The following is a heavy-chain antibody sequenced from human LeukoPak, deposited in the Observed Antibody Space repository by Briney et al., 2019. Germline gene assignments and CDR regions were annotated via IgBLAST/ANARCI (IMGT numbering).Heavy chain of an antibody. Sequence: GESLKISCEGAGYSCNNDWIGWVRQMPGKGLEWVVSIYPGDSETTYSPSFQGQVIISADKSISTAYLQWYSLKASDTAMYYCARQVEYTSSWYKYIWFDPWGQGTLVTVSS. J-gene: IGHJ5*02. D-gene: IGHD6-13*01. CDR2: IYPGDSET. V-gene: IGHV5-51*01. CDR1: GYSCNNDW. CDR3: ARQVEYTSSWYKYIWFDP.